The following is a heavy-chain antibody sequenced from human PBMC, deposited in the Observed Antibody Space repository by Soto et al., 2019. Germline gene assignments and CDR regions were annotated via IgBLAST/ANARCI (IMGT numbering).Heavy chain of an antibody. D-gene: IGHD5-12*01. CDR3: MNYNSGWKY. Sequence: QLQLQESGPGLVQPSETLSLTCTVSGVSISSHGYFWGWIRQPPGKGLEWIGMISYSGSTYYSPTLKXRXTXXADTCKNQLSLRLSSVTAADTAVFHCMNYNSGWKYWGQGTVVTVSS. CDR1: GVSISSHGYF. CDR2: ISYSGST. J-gene: IGHJ4*02. V-gene: IGHV4-39*01.